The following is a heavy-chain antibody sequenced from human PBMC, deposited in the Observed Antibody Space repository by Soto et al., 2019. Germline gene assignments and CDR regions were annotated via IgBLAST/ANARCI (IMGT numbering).Heavy chain of an antibody. V-gene: IGHV3-7*03. Sequence: PRGSLKLYCAVSGFSFGTYWMSWVRQAPGKGLEWLASIKEDGSERYYLDSVKGRFTISRDNAKDSLSLQMNSLRGEDTAFYYCARDVGPVTIFGEALSGYFDFWGQGTLVTVSS. CDR3: ARDVGPVTIFGEALSGYFDF. CDR1: GFSFGTYW. D-gene: IGHD3-3*01. J-gene: IGHJ4*02. CDR2: IKEDGSER.